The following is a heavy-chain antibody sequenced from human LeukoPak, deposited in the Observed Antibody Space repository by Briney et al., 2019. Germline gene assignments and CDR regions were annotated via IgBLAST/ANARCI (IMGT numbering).Heavy chain of an antibody. D-gene: IGHD3-10*01. J-gene: IGHJ6*02. CDR2: ISGSGGST. CDR3: AKDRSAYRVRGVMVGVWDGMDV. CDR1: GFTFSSYA. Sequence: GGSLRLSCAASGFTFSSYAMSRVRQAPGKGLEWVSAISGSGGSTYYADSVKGRFTISRDNSKNTLYLQMNSLRAEDTAVYYCAKDRSAYRVRGVMVGVWDGMDVWGQGTTVTVSS. V-gene: IGHV3-23*01.